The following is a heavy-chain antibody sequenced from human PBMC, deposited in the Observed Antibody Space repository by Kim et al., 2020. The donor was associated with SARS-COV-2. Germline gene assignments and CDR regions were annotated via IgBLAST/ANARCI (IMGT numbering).Heavy chain of an antibody. D-gene: IGHD4-17*01. J-gene: IGHJ4*02. CDR1: GFTFSDFA. CDR3: AREMGDYGGNSDYFDY. Sequence: GGSLRLSCAGSGFTFSDFAIHWVRQAPGKGLEWVAVISYDGSNKYYADSVKGRFTISRDNSKNTLYLQMNSLRAEDTAVYYCAREMGDYGGNSDYFDYWGQGTLVTVSS. V-gene: IGHV3-30-3*01. CDR2: ISYDGSNK.